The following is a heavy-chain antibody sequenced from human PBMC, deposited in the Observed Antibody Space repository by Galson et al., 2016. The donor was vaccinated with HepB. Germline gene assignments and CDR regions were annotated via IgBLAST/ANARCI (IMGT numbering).Heavy chain of an antibody. CDR1: GITFSNYA. CDR3: AKAFDFWSGYPFDH. V-gene: IGHV3-23*01. J-gene: IGHJ4*02. Sequence: SLRLSCAASGITFSNYALSWVRQAPGKGLEWVSSISGSGGSSYYADSVKGRFTISRGNSKNTLYLQMNSLRAEDTAVYYCAKAFDFWSGYPFDHWGPGTVVTVSS. D-gene: IGHD3-3*01. CDR2: ISGSGGSS.